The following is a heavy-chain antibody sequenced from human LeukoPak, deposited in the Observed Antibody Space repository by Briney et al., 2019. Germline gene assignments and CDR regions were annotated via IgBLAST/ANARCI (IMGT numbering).Heavy chain of an antibody. V-gene: IGHV4-61*01. CDR1: GGSVSSGSYY. Sequence: SETLSLTCTVSGGSVSSGSYYWSWIRQPPGNGLEWIGYIYYSGSTNYNPSLKSRVTISVDTSKNQFSLKLSSVTAADTAVYYCATFPPYYYDSSKAPAASDIWGQGTMVTVSS. J-gene: IGHJ3*02. D-gene: IGHD3-22*01. CDR2: IYYSGST. CDR3: ATFPPYYYDSSKAPAASDI.